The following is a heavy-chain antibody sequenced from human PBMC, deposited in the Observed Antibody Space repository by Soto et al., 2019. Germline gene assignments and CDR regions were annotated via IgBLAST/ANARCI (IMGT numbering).Heavy chain of an antibody. CDR1: GYSFISYW. CDR3: ARLTPIAAAGRFDY. J-gene: IGHJ4*02. CDR2: IYPGDSDT. V-gene: IGHV5-51*01. Sequence: PGESLKISCKCSGYSFISYWIGWVRQMPGKGLEWMGIIYPGDSDTRYSPSFQGQVTISADKSISTAYLQWSSLKASDTAMYYCARLTPIAAAGRFDYWGQGTLVTVSS. D-gene: IGHD6-13*01.